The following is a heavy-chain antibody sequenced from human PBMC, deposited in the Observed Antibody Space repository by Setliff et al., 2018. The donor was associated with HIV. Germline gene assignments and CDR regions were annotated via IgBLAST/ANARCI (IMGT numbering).Heavy chain of an antibody. D-gene: IGHD2-21*01. CDR3: AAQDLDLVKYYYMDY. CDR1: GGSISRSTHH. V-gene: IGHV4-39*01. J-gene: IGHJ4*02. Sequence: LSLTCTVTGGSISRSTHHWAWIRQPPGTGLEWIGALSSSGNTYYNPSLKNRVAISIDSSKNLFSLKLDSLTAADTAVYYCAAQDLDLVKYYYMDYWGPGALVTVSS. CDR2: LSSSGNT.